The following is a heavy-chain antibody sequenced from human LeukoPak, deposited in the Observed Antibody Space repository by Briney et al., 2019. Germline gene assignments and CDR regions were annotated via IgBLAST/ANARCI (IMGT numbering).Heavy chain of an antibody. D-gene: IGHD3-10*01. J-gene: IGHJ5*02. Sequence: PSETLSLTCAVSGGSLSRYYWSWIRQPPGKGLEWIGYIYYTGSTDSNPSLKSRVTISVDTSKNQFSLKLSSVAAADTAVYYCARDETHFYGSGSSNWFDPWGQGIPVTVSS. V-gene: IGHV4-59*12. CDR3: ARDETHFYGSGSSNWFDP. CDR1: GGSLSRYY. CDR2: IYYTGST.